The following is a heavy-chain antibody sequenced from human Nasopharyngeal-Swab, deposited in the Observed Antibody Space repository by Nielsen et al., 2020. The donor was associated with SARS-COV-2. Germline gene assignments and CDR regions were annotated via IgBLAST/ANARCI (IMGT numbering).Heavy chain of an antibody. V-gene: IGHV3-30*04. CDR2: ISVDGRNS. J-gene: IGHJ6*03. CDR3: VRARGYLTHYYMDV. CDR1: GFVFSTYS. D-gene: IGHD3-10*01. Sequence: GESLTISCAASGFVFSTYSMHWVRLAPGKGLEWVALISVDGRNSNYADSVKGRFIISRDNSEKTVDLQMNSLRGEDTAVYYCVRARGYLTHYYMDVWGSGTTVTVSS.